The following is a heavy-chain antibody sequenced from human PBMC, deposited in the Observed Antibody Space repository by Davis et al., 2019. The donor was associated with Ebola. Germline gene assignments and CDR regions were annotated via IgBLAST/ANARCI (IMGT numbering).Heavy chain of an antibody. Sequence: MPSETLSLTCTVSGGSISSGDYFWSWIRQPPGKGLEWIGSIYYSGNAYYNPSLKSRITILVDTSKNQFSLKVTSVTAADTAVYYCARGWPPTVTTDYYAMDAWGKGTTVTVSS. V-gene: IGHV4-30-4*01. CDR2: IYYSGNA. CDR3: ARGWPPTVTTDYYAMDA. D-gene: IGHD4-17*01. CDR1: GGSISSGDYF. J-gene: IGHJ6*04.